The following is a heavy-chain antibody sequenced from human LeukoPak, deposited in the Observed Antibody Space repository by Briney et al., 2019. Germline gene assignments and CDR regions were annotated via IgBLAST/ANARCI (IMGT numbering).Heavy chain of an antibody. Sequence: AASVKVSCKASGYTFTGYYMHWVRQAPGQGLEWMGWINPNSGGTNYAQKFQGRVTMTRDTSISTAYMELSRLRSDDAAVYYCARESGIAAAGTGYWGQGTLVTVSS. J-gene: IGHJ4*02. CDR2: INPNSGGT. V-gene: IGHV1-2*02. CDR3: ARESGIAAAGTGY. CDR1: GYTFTGYY. D-gene: IGHD6-13*01.